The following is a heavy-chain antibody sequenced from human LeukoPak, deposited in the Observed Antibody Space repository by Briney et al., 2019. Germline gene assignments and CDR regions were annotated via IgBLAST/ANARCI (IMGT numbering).Heavy chain of an antibody. Sequence: PSETLSLTCTVSGGSISTSSYYWGWIRQPPGKGLEWIGSIYYGGTTYYNPSLKSRVSISVDTSESQFSLKLSSVTAADTAVYYCAREQEWLKVFDIWGQGTMVTVSS. J-gene: IGHJ3*02. CDR2: IYYGGTT. V-gene: IGHV4-39*02. D-gene: IGHD3-3*01. CDR3: AREQEWLKVFDI. CDR1: GGSISTSSYY.